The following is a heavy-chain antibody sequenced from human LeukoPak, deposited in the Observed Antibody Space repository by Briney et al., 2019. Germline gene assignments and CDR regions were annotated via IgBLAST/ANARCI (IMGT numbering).Heavy chain of an antibody. CDR3: ARDQLGGGDCSVDY. V-gene: IGHV1-46*01. D-gene: IGHD2-21*02. CDR2: INPTGGST. J-gene: IGHJ4*02. CDR1: GYTFTSYY. Sequence: ASVTVSCKASGYTFTSYYMHWVRQAPGQGLEWMGLINPTGGSTGYAQKFQGRVTMTRDMSTSTDYMELSSLRAEDTAVYYCARDQLGGGDCSVDYWGQGTLVTVSS.